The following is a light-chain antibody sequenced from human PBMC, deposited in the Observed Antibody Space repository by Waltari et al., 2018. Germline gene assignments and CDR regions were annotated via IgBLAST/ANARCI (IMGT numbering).Light chain of an antibody. CDR1: SSTMGSKY. Sequence: QSVLTQLPQASGPPGQRVTLSCSGASSTMGSKYVYWYEQLPGTAPRLLIYRNNQRPSGVPDRFSGSKSGTSASLAISVLRSEDEADYYCSAWDDSLSGVVFGGGTKVTVL. J-gene: IGLJ2*01. V-gene: IGLV1-47*01. CDR2: RNN. CDR3: SAWDDSLSGVV.